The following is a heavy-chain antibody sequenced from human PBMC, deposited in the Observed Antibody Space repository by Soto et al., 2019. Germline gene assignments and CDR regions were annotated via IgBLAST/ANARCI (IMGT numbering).Heavy chain of an antibody. V-gene: IGHV3-30*18. CDR1: GFTFSSYG. CDR3: AKGGYYDSSGYLGWLDY. D-gene: IGHD3-22*01. Sequence: QVQLVESGGGVVQPGRSLRLSYAASGFTFSSYGIHWVRQAPGKGLEWVAVISYDGSNRYYADSVKGRITISRDNSKNTLYLQMTSLRAEDTAVYYCAKGGYYDSSGYLGWLDYWGQGTLVTVSS. CDR2: ISYDGSNR. J-gene: IGHJ4*02.